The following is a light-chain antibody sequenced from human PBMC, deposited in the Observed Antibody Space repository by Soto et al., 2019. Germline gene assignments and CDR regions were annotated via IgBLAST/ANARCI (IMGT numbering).Light chain of an antibody. Sequence: EIVLTQSPGTLSLSPGERATLSCRATQSVSSPYLAWYQQKPGQAPRLLIYAASTRATGLPARFSGSGSGTEFTLTISSLQSEDFAVYSCQQYNNWPLTFGQGTKVDIK. CDR3: QQYNNWPLT. V-gene: IGKV3-15*01. J-gene: IGKJ1*01. CDR1: QSVSSPY. CDR2: AAS.